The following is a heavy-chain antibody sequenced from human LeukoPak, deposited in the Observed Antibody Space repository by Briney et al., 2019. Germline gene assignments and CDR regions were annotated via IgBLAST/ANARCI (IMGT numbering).Heavy chain of an antibody. CDR3: AREWLFDY. J-gene: IGHJ4*02. V-gene: IGHV3-30*04. Sequence: GRSLRLSCAASGFTFSSYAMHWVRQTPGKGLEWVAVISYDGSNKYYADSVKGRFTISRDNSKNTLYLQMNSLRAEDTAVYYCAREWLFDYWGQGTLVTVSS. CDR1: GFTFSSYA. D-gene: IGHD3-22*01. CDR2: ISYDGSNK.